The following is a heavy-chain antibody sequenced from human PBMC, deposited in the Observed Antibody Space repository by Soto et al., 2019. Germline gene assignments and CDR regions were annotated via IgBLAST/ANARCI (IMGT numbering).Heavy chain of an antibody. CDR3: AREDIVVVVAAYYYYYMDV. J-gene: IGHJ6*03. CDR2: ISSSSSYI. CDR1: GFTFSSYS. D-gene: IGHD2-15*01. V-gene: IGHV3-21*01. Sequence: EVQVVETGGGLVKPGGSLRLSCAASGFTFSSYSMNWVRQAPGKGLEWVSSISSSSSYIYYADSVKGRFTISRDNAKNSLYLQMNSLRAEDTAVYYCAREDIVVVVAAYYYYYMDVWGKGTTVTVSS.